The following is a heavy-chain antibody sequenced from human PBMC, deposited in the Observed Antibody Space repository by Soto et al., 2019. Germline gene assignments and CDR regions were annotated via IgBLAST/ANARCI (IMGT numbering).Heavy chain of an antibody. CDR1: GFTFSDHY. CDR3: ARASRGGFDY. J-gene: IGHJ4*02. V-gene: IGHV3-72*01. CDR2: TRNKANSYTT. Sequence: EVQLVESGGGLVQPGGSLRLSCAASGFTFSDHYMDWVRQAPGKGLEWVGRTRNKANSYTTEYAASVKGRFTISRDDSKNSLYLQMNSLKTEDTAVYYCARASRGGFDYWGQGTLVTVSS. D-gene: IGHD3-10*01.